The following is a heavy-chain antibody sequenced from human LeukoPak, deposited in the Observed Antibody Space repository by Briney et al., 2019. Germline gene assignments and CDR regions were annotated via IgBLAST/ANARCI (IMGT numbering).Heavy chain of an antibody. D-gene: IGHD1-26*01. CDR2: ISATTSYI. V-gene: IGHV3-21*01. CDR3: ARELKSGAF. CDR1: GFTFSSYS. Sequence: GGSLRLSCAASGFTFSSYSMTWVRQAPGKGLEWVSSISATTSYIFYADSVNGRFTISRDNAKNSLYLQMSSLRAEDTAVYYCARELKSGAFWGQGTLVTVSS. J-gene: IGHJ4*02.